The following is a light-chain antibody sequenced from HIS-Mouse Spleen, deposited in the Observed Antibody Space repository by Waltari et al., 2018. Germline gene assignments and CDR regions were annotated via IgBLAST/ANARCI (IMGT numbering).Light chain of an antibody. CDR2: DVS. Sequence: QSALTQPASVSGSPGQSITLSCTGTSSDVGGYNYVSWYQQHPGNAPKLMVYDVSNRPSGVSNRFSGSKSGNTASLTISGLQAEDEADYYCSSYTSSSFNVVFGGGTKLTVL. V-gene: IGLV2-14*03. J-gene: IGLJ2*01. CDR3: SSYTSSSFNVV. CDR1: SSDVGGYNY.